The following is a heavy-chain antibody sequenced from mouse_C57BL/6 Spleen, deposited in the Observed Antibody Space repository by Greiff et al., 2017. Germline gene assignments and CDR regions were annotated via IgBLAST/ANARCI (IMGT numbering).Heavy chain of an antibody. V-gene: IGHV1-19*01. J-gene: IGHJ2*01. CDR3: ARRGYYDYEGHLDY. Sequence: EVQLQQSGPVLVKPGASVKMSCKASGYTFTDYYMNWVKQSHGKSLEWIGVINPYNGGTSYNQKFKGKATLTVDKSSSTAYMELNSLTSEDSAVYYGARRGYYDYEGHLDYWGQGTTRTVSS. CDR2: INPYNGGT. D-gene: IGHD2-4*01. CDR1: GYTFTDYY.